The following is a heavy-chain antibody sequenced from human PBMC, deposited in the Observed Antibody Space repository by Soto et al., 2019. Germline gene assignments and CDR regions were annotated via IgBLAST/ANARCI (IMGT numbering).Heavy chain of an antibody. V-gene: IGHV1-18*04. CDR1: GYTFPSYG. CDR3: ARYSAVLIWYLHERPTDAFDI. D-gene: IGHD3-10*01. J-gene: IGHJ3*02. Sequence: SVKVACKSSGYTFPSYGISWVRQAPGQGLEWMGWISAYNGNTNYAQKLQGRVTMTTDTSTSTAYMELRSLRSDDTAVYYCARYSAVLIWYLHERPTDAFDIWGQGTMVTVSS. CDR2: ISAYNGNT.